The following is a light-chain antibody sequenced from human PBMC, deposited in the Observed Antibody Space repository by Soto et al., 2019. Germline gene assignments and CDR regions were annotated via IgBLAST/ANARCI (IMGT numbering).Light chain of an antibody. CDR2: DNK. J-gene: IGLJ2*01. V-gene: IGLV1-51*01. CDR3: GAWDSTLMAVV. CDR1: SSNIGAND. Sequence: QSVLTQPPSVSAAPGQKVTISCSGSSSNIGANDASWYQQFPGTAPKLLIYDNKKRPSGIPDRFSGSKSVTSATLGITGLQTGDEAVYYCGAWDSTLMAVVFGGGTKLTVL.